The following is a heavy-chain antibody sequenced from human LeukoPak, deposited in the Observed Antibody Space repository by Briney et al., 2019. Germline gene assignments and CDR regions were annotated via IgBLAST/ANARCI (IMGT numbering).Heavy chain of an antibody. D-gene: IGHD2-15*01. CDR2: INHSGST. Sequence: PSETLSLTCAVYGGSFSGYYWSWIRQPPGKGLEWIGEINHSGSTNYNPSLKSRVTTSVDTSKNQFSLKLSSVTAADTAVYYCARLVVAAYYYYYGMDVWGQGTTVTVSS. J-gene: IGHJ6*02. V-gene: IGHV4-34*01. CDR1: GGSFSGYY. CDR3: ARLVVAAYYYYYGMDV.